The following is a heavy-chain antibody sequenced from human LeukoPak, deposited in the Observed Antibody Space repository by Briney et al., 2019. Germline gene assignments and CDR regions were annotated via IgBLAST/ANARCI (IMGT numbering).Heavy chain of an antibody. V-gene: IGHV4-30-4*01. Sequence: SETLSLTCTVSGGSISNSDYYWSWIRQSPGKGLEWIGYIYYSGSTRYNPSLQSRVTISVNTSKNQFSLKVSSVTAADTAVYYCARETPDGVVVPDIWGQGTMVTVSS. J-gene: IGHJ3*02. D-gene: IGHD2-15*01. CDR3: ARETPDGVVVPDI. CDR1: GGSISNSDYY. CDR2: IYYSGST.